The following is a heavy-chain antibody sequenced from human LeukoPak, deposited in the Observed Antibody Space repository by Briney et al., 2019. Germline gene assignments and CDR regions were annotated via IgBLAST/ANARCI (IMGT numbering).Heavy chain of an antibody. CDR3: ARWGNSHGLWPYYYYGMDV. J-gene: IGHJ6*02. D-gene: IGHD5-18*01. Sequence: SETLSLTCTVSGGSVSSGSYYWSWIRQPPGKGLEWIGYIYYSGSTNYNPSLKSRVTISVDTSKNQFSLKLSSVTAADTAVYYCARWGNSHGLWPYYYYGMDVWGQGTTVTVSS. V-gene: IGHV4-61*01. CDR2: IYYSGST. CDR1: GGSVSSGSYY.